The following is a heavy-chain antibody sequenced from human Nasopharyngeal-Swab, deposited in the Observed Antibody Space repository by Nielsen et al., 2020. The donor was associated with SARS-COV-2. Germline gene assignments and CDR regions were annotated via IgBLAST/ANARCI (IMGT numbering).Heavy chain of an antibody. D-gene: IGHD6-13*01. J-gene: IGHJ4*02. V-gene: IGHV4-34*01. CDR2: INHSGST. Sequence: WIRQPPGKGLEWIGEINHSGSTNYNPSLKSRVTISVDTSKNQFSLKLSSVTAADTAVYYCARDKPDAFVSGIAAAGQFDYWGQGTLVTVSS. CDR3: ARDKPDAFVSGIAAAGQFDY.